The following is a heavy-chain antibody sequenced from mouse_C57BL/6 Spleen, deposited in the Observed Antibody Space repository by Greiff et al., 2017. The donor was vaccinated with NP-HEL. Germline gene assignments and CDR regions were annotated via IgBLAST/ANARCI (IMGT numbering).Heavy chain of an antibody. Sequence: EVQVVESGGGLVKPGGSLKLSCAASGFTFSSYAMSWVRQTPEKRLEWVATISDGGSYTYYPDNVKGRFTISRDNAKNNLYLQMSHLKSEDTAMYYCARDRLLRGAMDYWGQGTSVTVSS. CDR1: GFTFSSYA. D-gene: IGHD2-3*01. CDR2: ISDGGSYT. J-gene: IGHJ4*01. CDR3: ARDRLLRGAMDY. V-gene: IGHV5-4*01.